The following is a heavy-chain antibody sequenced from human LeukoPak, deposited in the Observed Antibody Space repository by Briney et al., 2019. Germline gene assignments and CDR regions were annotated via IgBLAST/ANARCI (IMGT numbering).Heavy chain of an antibody. CDR1: GFTVSSNY. D-gene: IGHD3-16*01. Sequence: GGSLILSCAASGFTVSSNYMNWVRQAPGKGLEWVSIIYSGGSTYYADSVKGRFTISRDNSKNTLYLQMNSLRAEDTAVYYCGGGLGGHGPNDYWGQGTLVTVSS. CDR3: GGGLGGHGPNDY. J-gene: IGHJ4*02. V-gene: IGHV3-53*01. CDR2: IYSGGST.